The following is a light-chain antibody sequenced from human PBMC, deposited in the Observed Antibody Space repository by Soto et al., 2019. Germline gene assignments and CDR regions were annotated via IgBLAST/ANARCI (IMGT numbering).Light chain of an antibody. CDR1: SSDVGAYNY. Sequence: QSALTQPASVSGSPGQSITISCTGTSSDVGAYNYVSWYQQHPGKAPKLMIYGVSNRPSAIPNRFSGSKSGNTASLTISGLQAEDEADYYCNSYTTTSTVVFGGGTKLTVL. J-gene: IGLJ3*02. V-gene: IGLV2-14*01. CDR3: NSYTTTSTVV. CDR2: GVS.